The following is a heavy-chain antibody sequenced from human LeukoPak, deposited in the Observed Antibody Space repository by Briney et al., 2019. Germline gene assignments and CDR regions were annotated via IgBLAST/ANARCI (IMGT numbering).Heavy chain of an antibody. CDR3: VKDFWLDYGDW. CDR1: GFTFSSCA. CDR2: IGYDGNNK. D-gene: IGHD4-17*01. Sequence: PGGSLRLSCAASGFTFSSCAMHWVRQAPGKGLEWVAYIGYDGNNKYYADSVKGRSTISRDNSKNTLYLQMNSLTTEDTAVYYCVKDFWLDYGDWGGQGTLVTVSS. J-gene: IGHJ4*02. V-gene: IGHV3-30*02.